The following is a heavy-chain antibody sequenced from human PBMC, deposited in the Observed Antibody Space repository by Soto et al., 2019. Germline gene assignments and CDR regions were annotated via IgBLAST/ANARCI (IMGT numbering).Heavy chain of an antibody. D-gene: IGHD3-22*01. CDR3: AKQEDQYYYDCSGYYSYFDY. V-gene: IGHV3-48*01. Sequence: GGSLRLSCAASGFTFSSYSMNWVRQAPGKGLEWVSYISSSSSTIYYADSVKGRFTISRDNAKNSLYLQMNSLRAEDTAVYYCAKQEDQYYYDCSGYYSYFDYWGQGTLVTVSS. CDR1: GFTFSSYS. CDR2: ISSSSSTI. J-gene: IGHJ4*02.